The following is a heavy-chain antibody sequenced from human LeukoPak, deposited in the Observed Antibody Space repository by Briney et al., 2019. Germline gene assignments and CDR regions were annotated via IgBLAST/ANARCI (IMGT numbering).Heavy chain of an antibody. J-gene: IGHJ4*02. V-gene: IGHV4-34*01. CDR2: INHSGST. Sequence: PSENLSLNCAVYGGSFSGYYWSWIRQPQGKGLEWIGDINHSGSTNYNPSLKSRVTISVDTSKNQFSLKLSSVTAADTAVYYCARAIIGEAALDYWGQGTLVTVSS. D-gene: IGHD6-6*01. CDR1: GGSFSGYY. CDR3: ARAIIGEAALDY.